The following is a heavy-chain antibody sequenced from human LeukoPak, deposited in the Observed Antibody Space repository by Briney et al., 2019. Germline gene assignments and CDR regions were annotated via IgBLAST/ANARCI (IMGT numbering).Heavy chain of an antibody. J-gene: IGHJ3*02. CDR3: ARDHRPNSGSYFQAFDI. CDR2: ISWNSGSI. Sequence: PGRSLRLSCVASGFTFDDYAMHWVRQAPGKGLEWVSGISWNSGSIDYGDSVKGRFIISRDNAKNSLYLQMNSLRAEDTAVYYCARDHRPNSGSYFQAFDIWGQGTMVTVSS. CDR1: GFTFDDYA. V-gene: IGHV3-9*01. D-gene: IGHD1-26*01.